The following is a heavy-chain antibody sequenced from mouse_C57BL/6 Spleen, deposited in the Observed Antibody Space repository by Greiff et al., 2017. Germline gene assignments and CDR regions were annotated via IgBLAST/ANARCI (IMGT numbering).Heavy chain of an antibody. CDR2: ISSGSSTI. J-gene: IGHJ2*01. Sequence: EVKLVESGGGLVKPGGSLKLSCAASGFTFSDYGMHWVRQAPEKGLEWVAYISSGSSTIYYADTVKGRFTISRDNAKNTLFLQMTSLRSEDTAMYYCARPDYGSSYPYYFDYWGQGTTLTVSS. V-gene: IGHV5-17*01. D-gene: IGHD1-1*01. CDR3: ARPDYGSSYPYYFDY. CDR1: GFTFSDYG.